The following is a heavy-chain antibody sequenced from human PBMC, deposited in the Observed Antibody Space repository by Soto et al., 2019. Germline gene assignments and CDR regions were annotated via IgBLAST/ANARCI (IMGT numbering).Heavy chain of an antibody. Sequence: SETLSLTCIVSGDPLSFGVYYWTWIRQHPGKGLEWMGYIYHTGKTYYNPSLESRLSMSVDMSKNQFSLKLTSVTAADTAVYYCARDGSSTATWIDPWGQGTLVTGTS. D-gene: IGHD2-2*01. J-gene: IGHJ5*02. CDR2: IYHTGKT. V-gene: IGHV4-31*03. CDR3: ARDGSSTATWIDP. CDR1: GDPLSFGVYY.